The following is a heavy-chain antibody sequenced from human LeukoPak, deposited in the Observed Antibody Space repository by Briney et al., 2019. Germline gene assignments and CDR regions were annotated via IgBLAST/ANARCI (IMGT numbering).Heavy chain of an antibody. CDR2: IWYDGSNK. V-gene: IGHV3-33*01. CDR1: GFTFCSYG. D-gene: IGHD3-22*01. CDR3: ARDGVRSGYHEGPDY. J-gene: IGHJ4*02. Sequence: GGSLRLSCAASGFTFCSYGMHWVRQAPGKGLEWVAVIWYDGSNKYLADSVKGRFTISRDNSKNTLYLQMNSLRAEDMAVYYCARDGVRSGYHEGPDYWGQGTLVTVSS.